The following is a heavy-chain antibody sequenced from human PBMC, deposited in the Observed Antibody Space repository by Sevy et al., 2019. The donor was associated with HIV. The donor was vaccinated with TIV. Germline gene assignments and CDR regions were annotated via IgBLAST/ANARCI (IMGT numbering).Heavy chain of an antibody. V-gene: IGHV3-53*01. Sequence: GGSLRLSCAASGFSVSRNHINWVRQAPGKGQEWISVIYSDGTTQYADSVKSGFTISRDTSNNTVYLQVSSLRADDTAVYYCARRLSSAWYFDFWGQGTLVTVSS. CDR1: GFSVSRNH. CDR3: ARRLSSAWYFDF. CDR2: IYSDGTT. D-gene: IGHD6-19*01. J-gene: IGHJ4*02.